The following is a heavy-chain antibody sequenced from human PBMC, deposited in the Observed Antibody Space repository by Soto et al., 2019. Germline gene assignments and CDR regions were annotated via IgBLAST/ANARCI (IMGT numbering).Heavy chain of an antibody. J-gene: IGHJ6*02. CDR2: IDPSDSYT. Sequence: PXESLKISCKGSGCSFTSYWISWVRQMPGKGLEWMGRIDPSDSYTNYSPSFQGHVTISADKSISTAYLQWSSLKASDTAMYYCARLIAAADTARPNYYGMDVWGQGTTVTVSS. CDR1: GCSFTSYW. CDR3: ARLIAAADTARPNYYGMDV. D-gene: IGHD6-13*01. V-gene: IGHV5-10-1*01.